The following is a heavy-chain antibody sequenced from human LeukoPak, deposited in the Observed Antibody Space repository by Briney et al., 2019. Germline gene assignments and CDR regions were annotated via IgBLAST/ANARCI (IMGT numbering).Heavy chain of an antibody. J-gene: IGHJ6*03. CDR2: MSPKRGDT. CDR3: ARFIAEAGTDYYHMDA. Sequence: ASVKVSCKASGYTFIRYDIIWVRQAAGQGLEWMGWMSPKRGDTGYAQQFQGRVNMARNTAITTAYMELSSLTSEDTAVYYCARFIAEAGTDYYHMDAWGKGTTVTVSS. V-gene: IGHV1-8*01. CDR1: GYTFIRYD. D-gene: IGHD6-13*01.